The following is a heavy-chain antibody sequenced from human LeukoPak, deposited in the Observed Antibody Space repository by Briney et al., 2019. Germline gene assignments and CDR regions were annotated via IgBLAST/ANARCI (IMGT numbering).Heavy chain of an antibody. CDR2: IIPILGIA. D-gene: IGHD6-13*01. J-gene: IGHJ5*02. Sequence: GASVKVSCKASGGTFSSYAISWVRQAPGQGLEWMGRIIPILGIANYAQKFQGRVTITADNSTSTAYMELSSLRSEDTAVYYCARAHQQLVQVDWFDPWGQGALVTVSS. CDR3: ARAHQQLVQVDWFDP. CDR1: GGTFSSYA. V-gene: IGHV1-69*04.